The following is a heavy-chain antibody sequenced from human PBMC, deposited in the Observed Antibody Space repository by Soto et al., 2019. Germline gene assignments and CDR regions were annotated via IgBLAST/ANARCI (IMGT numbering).Heavy chain of an antibody. Sequence: ASVKVSCEASGYTSTNYAVHWVRQAPGQGLQWIGWINVGNGNTKSSQKFQGRVTFSRDTSASTAYMEVSSLTSEDTAVYYCTSDNKGLADYWGQGTLVTVSS. J-gene: IGHJ4*02. CDR2: INVGNGNT. V-gene: IGHV1-3*01. CDR1: GYTSTNYA. CDR3: TSDNKGLADY.